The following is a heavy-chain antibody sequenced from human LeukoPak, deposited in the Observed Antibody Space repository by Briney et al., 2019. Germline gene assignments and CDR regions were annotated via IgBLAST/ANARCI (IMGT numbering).Heavy chain of an antibody. CDR2: IKQDGSEK. CDR1: GVTFSSYW. CDR3: ASGLELDY. Sequence: GGSLRLSCAASGVTFSSYWMRWVRQAPGKGLEWVANIKQDGSEKNYVDSVKGRFTISRDNAKNSLYLQMNSLRAEDTAVYYCASGLELDYWGQGTLVTVSS. J-gene: IGHJ4*02. V-gene: IGHV3-7*03.